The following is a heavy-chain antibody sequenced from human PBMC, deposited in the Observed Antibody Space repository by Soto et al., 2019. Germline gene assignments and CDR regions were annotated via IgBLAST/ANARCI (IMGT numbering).Heavy chain of an antibody. V-gene: IGHV1-69*13. CDR2: IIPIFGTA. CDR3: ARDFHCSGGRCYDCFDP. Sequence: SVKVSCKASGGTFSSNAISWVRQAPGQGLEWMGGIIPIFGTANYAQKFQGRVTITADESTSTAYMELSSLRSEDTAVYYCARDFHCSGGRCYDCFDPWGQGTLVTVSS. D-gene: IGHD2-15*01. CDR1: GGTFSSNA. J-gene: IGHJ5*02.